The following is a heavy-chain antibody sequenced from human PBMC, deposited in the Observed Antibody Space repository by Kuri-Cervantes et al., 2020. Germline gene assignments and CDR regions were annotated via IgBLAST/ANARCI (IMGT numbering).Heavy chain of an antibody. J-gene: IGHJ4*02. CDR3: ARDHDSSGPGDY. V-gene: IGHV1-46*01. CDR1: GYTLTELS. Sequence: ASVKVSCKVSGYTLTELSMHWVRQAPGQGLEWMGIINPSGGSTSYAQKFQGRVTMTRDTSTSTVYMELSSLRSEDTAVYYCARDHDSSGPGDYWGQGTLVTVSS. CDR2: INPSGGST. D-gene: IGHD3-22*01.